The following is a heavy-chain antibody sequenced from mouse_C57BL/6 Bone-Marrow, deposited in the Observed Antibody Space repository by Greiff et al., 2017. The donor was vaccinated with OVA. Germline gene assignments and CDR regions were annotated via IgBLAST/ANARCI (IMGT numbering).Heavy chain of an antibody. CDR1: GYTFTSYW. CDR2: IDPSDSYT. Sequence: QVQLKQPGAELVKPGASVKLSCKASGYTFTSYWMQWVKQRPGQGLEWIGEIDPSDSYTNYNQKFKGKATLTVDTSSSPAYMQLSSLTSEDSAVYYCARGPHLAGFAYWGQGTLVTVSA. J-gene: IGHJ3*01. CDR3: ARGPHLAGFAY. V-gene: IGHV1-50*01.